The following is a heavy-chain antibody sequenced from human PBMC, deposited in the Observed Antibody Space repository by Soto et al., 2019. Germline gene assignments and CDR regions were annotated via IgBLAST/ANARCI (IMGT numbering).Heavy chain of an antibody. J-gene: IGHJ6*02. CDR3: ARHAPYCSSTSHCAYGMDV. CDR1: GGSVSSGSYY. Sequence: SETLSLTCTVSGGSVSSGSYYWSWIRQPPGKGLEWIGYIYYSGSTNYNPSLKSRVTISVDTSKNQFSLKLSSVTAADTAVYYCARHAPYCSSTSHCAYGMDVWGQGTTVTVSS. CDR2: IYYSGST. V-gene: IGHV4-61*01. D-gene: IGHD2-2*01.